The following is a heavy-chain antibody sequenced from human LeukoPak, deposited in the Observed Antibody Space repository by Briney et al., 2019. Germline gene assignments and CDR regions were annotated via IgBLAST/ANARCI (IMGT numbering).Heavy chain of an antibody. J-gene: IGHJ4*02. Sequence: PGGSLRLSFAASGFIFSSCDMHWVRQATGKVLEWVSGIGTAGDTYYAGSVKGRYTISRENAKNSLYLQMNSLRAGDTAVYYCARWGRGYSYGSFDYWGQGTLVTVSS. V-gene: IGHV3-13*01. CDR3: ARWGRGYSYGSFDY. CDR2: IGTAGDT. D-gene: IGHD5-18*01. CDR1: GFIFSSCD.